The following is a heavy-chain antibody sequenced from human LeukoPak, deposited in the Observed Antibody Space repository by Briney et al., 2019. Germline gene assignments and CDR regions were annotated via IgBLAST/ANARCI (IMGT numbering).Heavy chain of an antibody. V-gene: IGHV1-8*01. D-gene: IGHD2-2*01. CDR1: GYTFTSYD. CDR3: ARGRYCSSTSCYHKPMDV. J-gene: IGHJ6*02. CDR2: MNPNSGNT. Sequence: ASVKVSCKASGYTFTSYDINWVRQATGQGLEWMGWMNPNSGNTGYAQKFQGRVNMTRNTSISTAYMELSSLRSEDTAVYYCARGRYCSSTSCYHKPMDVWGQGTTVTVSS.